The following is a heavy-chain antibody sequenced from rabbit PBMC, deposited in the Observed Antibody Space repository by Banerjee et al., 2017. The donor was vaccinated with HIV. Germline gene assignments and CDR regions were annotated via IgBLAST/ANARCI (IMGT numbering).Heavy chain of an antibody. J-gene: IGHJ4*01. D-gene: IGHD2-1*01. CDR1: GLDFSSSYW. Sequence: QEQLVESGGGLVQPEGSLTLTCKASGLDFSSSYWICWVRQAPGKGLEWIACINTSSGNTVYASWAKGRFTISKTSSTTVTLQMPSLTAADTATYFCARDGRGIYDDYGDYYFTLWGPGTLVTVS. CDR2: INTSSGNT. CDR3: ARDGRGIYDDYGDYYFTL. V-gene: IGHV1S45*01.